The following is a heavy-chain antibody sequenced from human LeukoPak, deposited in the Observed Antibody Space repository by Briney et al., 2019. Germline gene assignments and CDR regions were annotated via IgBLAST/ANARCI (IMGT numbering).Heavy chain of an antibody. CDR1: GFKFGDYA. D-gene: IGHD3-10*01. J-gene: IGHJ4*02. CDR3: ARVRGASGSYYTDY. Sequence: SGRSLRLSCAASGFKFGDYAMHWVRQAPGKGLEWVSGITWNSGYIAYADSVKGRFTISRDDSKNTLYLQMNSLRAEDTAVYDCARVRGASGSYYTDYWGQGTLVTVSS. V-gene: IGHV3-9*01. CDR2: ITWNSGYI.